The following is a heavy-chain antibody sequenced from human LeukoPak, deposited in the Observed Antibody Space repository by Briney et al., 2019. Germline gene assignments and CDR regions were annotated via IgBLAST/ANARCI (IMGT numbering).Heavy chain of an antibody. Sequence: SETLSLTCTVSGGSISSSSYYWGWIRQPPGKGLEWIGSIYYSGSTYYNPSLKSRVTISVDTSKNQFSLKLSSVTAADTAVYYCARRGVVIITSLYWYFDLWGRGTLVTVSS. J-gene: IGHJ2*01. V-gene: IGHV4-39*07. CDR3: ARRGVVIITSLYWYFDL. D-gene: IGHD3-22*01. CDR2: IYYSGST. CDR1: GGSISSSSYY.